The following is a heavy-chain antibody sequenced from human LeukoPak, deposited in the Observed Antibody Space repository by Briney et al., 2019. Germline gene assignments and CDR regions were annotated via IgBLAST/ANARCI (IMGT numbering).Heavy chain of an antibody. V-gene: IGHV3-23*01. D-gene: IGHD4-11*01. J-gene: IGHJ4*02. CDR2: ISGSGGST. CDR3: ATTVTHRTFDY. CDR1: GFTFDDYG. Sequence: PGGSLRLSCAASGFTFDDYGMSWVRQAPGKGLDWVSAISGSGGSTYYADSVKGRFTISRDNSKNTLYLQMNSLRAEDTAVYYCATTVTHRTFDYWGQGTLVTVSS.